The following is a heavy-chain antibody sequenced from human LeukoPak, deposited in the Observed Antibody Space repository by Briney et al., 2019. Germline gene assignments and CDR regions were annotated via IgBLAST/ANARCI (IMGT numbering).Heavy chain of an antibody. CDR3: ARDNECYYGFGSRHFDY. CDR2: ISSSSSYI. Sequence: GGSLRLSCAASGFTFSSYSMNWVRQAPGKGLEWVSSISSSSSYIYYADSVKGRFTISRDNAKNSLYLQMNSLRAEDTAVYYCARDNECYYGFGSRHFDYWGQGTLVTVSS. CDR1: GFTFSSYS. D-gene: IGHD3-10*01. J-gene: IGHJ4*02. V-gene: IGHV3-21*01.